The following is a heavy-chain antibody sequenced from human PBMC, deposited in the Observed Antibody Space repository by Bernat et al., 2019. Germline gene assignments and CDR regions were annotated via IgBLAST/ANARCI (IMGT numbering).Heavy chain of an antibody. J-gene: IGHJ4*02. Sequence: QVQLVESGGGVVQPGRSLRLSCAASGFTFSNYGMHWVRQAPGKGLEWVAVIWYDGSNKYYADSVKGRFTISRYNSKNTLYLQMNSLGDEDTAGYYCARLGSSWSIDYWGQGTVVTVSS. V-gene: IGHV3-33*01. D-gene: IGHD6-13*01. CDR1: GFTFSNYG. CDR2: IWYDGSNK. CDR3: ARLGSSWSIDY.